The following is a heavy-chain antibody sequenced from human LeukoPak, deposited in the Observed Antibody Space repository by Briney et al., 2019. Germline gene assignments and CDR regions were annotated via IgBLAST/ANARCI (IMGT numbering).Heavy chain of an antibody. J-gene: IGHJ4*02. CDR1: GFTFSSYW. D-gene: IGHD3-10*01. CDR2: INSDGSST. V-gene: IGHV3-74*01. CDR3: AKDLPYYYGSGSSFDY. Sequence: GGSLRLSCAASGFTFSSYWMHWVRQAPGKGLVWVSRINSDGSSTSYADSVKVRFTISRDNSKNTLYLQMNSLRAEDTAVYYCAKDLPYYYGSGSSFDYWGQGTLVTVSS.